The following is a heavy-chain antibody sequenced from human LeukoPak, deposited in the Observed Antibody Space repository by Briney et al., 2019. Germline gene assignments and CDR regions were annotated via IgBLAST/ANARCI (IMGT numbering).Heavy chain of an antibody. Sequence: GSSVKVSCKASRGTLSSYGISWVRQAPGQGLEWMGGVIAIFGRVKYGQKFQGRATITTDESTSTAYMELSSLTSEDTGVYYCARGELGDSSGFSFFDYWGQGTLVTVSS. CDR1: RGTLSSYG. D-gene: IGHD3-22*01. V-gene: IGHV1-69*05. J-gene: IGHJ4*02. CDR3: ARGELGDSSGFSFFDY. CDR2: VIAIFGRV.